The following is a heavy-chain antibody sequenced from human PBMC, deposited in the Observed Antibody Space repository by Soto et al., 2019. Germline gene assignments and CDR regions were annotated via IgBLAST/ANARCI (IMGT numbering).Heavy chain of an antibody. D-gene: IGHD2-21*01. J-gene: IGHJ6*01. Sequence: QVQLVQSGAEVRKPGASVKVSSKASGCTFASSDINWVRQAPGQGLEWMGWMNPNSGNTGYAQKFRGRVTMTRNTSITTAYMELSSLRSDDTAVYYCARGTGDSVNDYSGMDVWGHGTTVTVSS. CDR1: GCTFASSD. CDR2: MNPNSGNT. V-gene: IGHV1-8*01. CDR3: ARGTGDSVNDYSGMDV.